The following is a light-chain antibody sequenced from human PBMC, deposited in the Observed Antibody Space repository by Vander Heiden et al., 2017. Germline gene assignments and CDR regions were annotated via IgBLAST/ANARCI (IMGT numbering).Light chain of an antibody. V-gene: IGKV1-5*03. Sequence: DTQMTQFPPTLSASVGDTVTITCRASQNIKNWLAWYQQKPGKAQNLLIYKASVLQDGVPSRFSGSGSGTEFTLTISALQPDDSASYYCQQYNSLRTFGQGTKVEL. CDR2: KAS. CDR1: QNIKNW. CDR3: QQYNSLRT. J-gene: IGKJ1*01.